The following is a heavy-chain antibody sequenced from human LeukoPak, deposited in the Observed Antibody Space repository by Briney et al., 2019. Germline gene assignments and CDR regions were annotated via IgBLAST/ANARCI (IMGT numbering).Heavy chain of an antibody. J-gene: IGHJ2*01. D-gene: IGHD5-12*01. Sequence: GGSLRLSCAASGFTFSSYGMNWVRQAPGKGLEWVSAISGSGVSTYYADSVKGRFTISRENAKNSLYLQMNSLRAGDTAVYYCARVRKYSGYYSWYFDLWGRGTLVTVSS. CDR2: ISGSGVST. V-gene: IGHV3-23*01. CDR3: ARVRKYSGYYSWYFDL. CDR1: GFTFSSYG.